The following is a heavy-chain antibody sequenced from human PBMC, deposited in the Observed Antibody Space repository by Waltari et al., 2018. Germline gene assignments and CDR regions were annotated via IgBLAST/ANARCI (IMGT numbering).Heavy chain of an antibody. CDR3: ARGEQLHLIRRNSFDT. J-gene: IGHJ5*02. Sequence: QVQLQQWGAGLLKPSETLSLTCAVNGGSFNSYYWGWIRQPPGKGREWIGEISHNGRTNKNPSLKGRVAISVDTSKNHFSLKLNFLTAADTAVYYCARGEQLHLIRRNSFDTWGQGTLVTVSS. CDR2: ISHNGRT. CDR1: GGSFNSYY. D-gene: IGHD1-1*01. V-gene: IGHV4-34*01.